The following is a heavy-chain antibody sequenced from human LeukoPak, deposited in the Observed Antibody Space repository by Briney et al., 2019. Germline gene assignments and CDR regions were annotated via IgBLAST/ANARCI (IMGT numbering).Heavy chain of an antibody. J-gene: IGHJ4*02. CDR2: IIPIFGTA. CDR1: GGTFNSYA. CDR3: ATRITDSGSSHIDY. V-gene: IGHV1-69*05. Sequence: SVKVSCKASGGTFNSYAISWVRQAPGQGLEWMGGIIPIFGTANYAQKFQGRVTITTDESTSTAYMELSSLRSEDTAVYYCATRITDSGSSHIDYWGQGTLVTVSS. D-gene: IGHD1-26*01.